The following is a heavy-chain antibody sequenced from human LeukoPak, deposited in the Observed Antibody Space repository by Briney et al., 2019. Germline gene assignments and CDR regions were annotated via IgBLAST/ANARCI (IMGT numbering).Heavy chain of an antibody. CDR3: ARGRIRPFDY. V-gene: IGHV4-34*01. Sequence: SETLSLTCAVYGGSFSGYYWSWIRQPPGKGLEWIGEINHSGSTNYNPSLKSRVTISVDTSKNQSSLKLSSVTAADTAVYYCARGRIRPFDYWGQGTLVTVSS. J-gene: IGHJ4*02. CDR1: GGSFSGYY. D-gene: IGHD2-15*01. CDR2: INHSGST.